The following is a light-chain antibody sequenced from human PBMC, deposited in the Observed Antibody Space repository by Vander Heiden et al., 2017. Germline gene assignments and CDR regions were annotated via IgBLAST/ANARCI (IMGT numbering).Light chain of an antibody. J-gene: IGLJ3*02. CDR3: ASWDYTHGGRSNLV. CDR2: GYS. Sequence: RQKLSLSCTGHSNNVGSHAVRWYQQISHGAPKTMLPGYSLLSGIPDRFSGSKSGTTAALTTSGLYPEDEADDDGASWDYTHGGRSNLVFGGGTKLTVL. V-gene: IGLV1-36*01. CDR1: SNNVGSHA.